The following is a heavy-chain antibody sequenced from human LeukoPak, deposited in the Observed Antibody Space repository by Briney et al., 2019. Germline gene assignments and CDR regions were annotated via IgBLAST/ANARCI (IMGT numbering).Heavy chain of an antibody. Sequence: GVSLRPSCAASGFTFSDYYMSWIRQAPGKGLEWVSYISSSSSYTNYADSVKGRFTISRDNAKNSLYLQMNSLRAEDTAVYYCARLAVSGSYWGQGTLVTVSS. CDR2: ISSSSSYT. J-gene: IGHJ4*02. D-gene: IGHD1-26*01. V-gene: IGHV3-11*06. CDR1: GFTFSDYY. CDR3: ARLAVSGSY.